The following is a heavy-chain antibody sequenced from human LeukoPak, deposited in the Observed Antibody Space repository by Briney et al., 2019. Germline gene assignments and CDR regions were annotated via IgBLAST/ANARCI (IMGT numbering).Heavy chain of an antibody. CDR3: ARSSSGLYTYHFDY. V-gene: IGHV3-7*01. CDR2: IKQDGIEK. J-gene: IGHJ4*02. Sequence: GGSLRLSCAASGFTFSSYWMSWVRQAPGKGLEWVANIKQDGIEKHYVDSVKGRFTISRDDAKNSLSLQMNSLRGEDTAVYYCARSSSGLYTYHFDYWGQGTLVTVSP. CDR1: GFTFSSYW. D-gene: IGHD6-19*01.